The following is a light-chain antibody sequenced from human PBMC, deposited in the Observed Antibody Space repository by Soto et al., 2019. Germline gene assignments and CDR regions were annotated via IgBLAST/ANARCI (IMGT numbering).Light chain of an antibody. CDR1: QTVRNNY. J-gene: IGKJ5*01. V-gene: IGKV3D-20*02. Sequence: EFVLTQSPGTLSLSPWERATLSCRASQTVRNNYLAWYQQKPGQAPRLLIYDASSRATGIPDRFSGGGSGTDFTLTISRLEPEDFAVYYCQQRSNWPRITFGQGTRLEIK. CDR3: QQRSNWPRIT. CDR2: DAS.